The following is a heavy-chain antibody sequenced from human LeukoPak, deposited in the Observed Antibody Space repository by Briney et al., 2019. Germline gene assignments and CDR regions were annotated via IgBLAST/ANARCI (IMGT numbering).Heavy chain of an antibody. CDR2: IRSKAYGGTT. CDR1: GFTFSDYA. V-gene: IGHV3-49*04. Sequence: GGSLRLSCTASGFTFSDYAMSWVRQAPGKGLEWVGFIRSKAYGGTTEYAASVKGRFTISRDDSKSIAHLQMNSLKTEDTAVYYCTRASRDGYSLNFDYWGQGTLVTVSS. CDR3: TRASRDGYSLNFDY. D-gene: IGHD5-24*01. J-gene: IGHJ4*02.